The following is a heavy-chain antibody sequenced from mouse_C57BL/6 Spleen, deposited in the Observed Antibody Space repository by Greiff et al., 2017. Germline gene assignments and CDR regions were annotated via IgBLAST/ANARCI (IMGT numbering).Heavy chain of an antibody. V-gene: IGHV1-55*01. CDR2: IYPGSGST. CDR3: ARWGRHYYARAMDY. J-gene: IGHJ4*01. CDR1: GYTFTSYW. D-gene: IGHD1-2*01. Sequence: QVQLQQPGAELVKPGASVKMSCKASGYTFTSYWITWVKQRPGQGLEWIGDIYPGSGSTNYNEKFKSKATLTVDTSSSTAYMQLSSLTSEDSAVYYCARWGRHYYARAMDYWGQGTSVTVSS.